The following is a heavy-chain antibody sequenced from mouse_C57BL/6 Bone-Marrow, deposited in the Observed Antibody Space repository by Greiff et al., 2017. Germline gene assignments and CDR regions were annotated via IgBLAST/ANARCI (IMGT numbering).Heavy chain of an antibody. V-gene: IGHV1-5*01. J-gene: IGHJ3*01. CDR1: GYTFTSYW. D-gene: IGHD2-1*01. Sequence: EVQLQQSGTVLARPGASVKMSCTTSGYTFTSYWMHWVKQRPGQGLEWIGAIYPGNSDTSYNQKFQGKATLTAVTSASTAYMELSSLTNEDSAVDYGTRSIDYGNLRFAYWGQGTLVTVSA. CDR2: IYPGNSDT. CDR3: TRSIDYGNLRFAY.